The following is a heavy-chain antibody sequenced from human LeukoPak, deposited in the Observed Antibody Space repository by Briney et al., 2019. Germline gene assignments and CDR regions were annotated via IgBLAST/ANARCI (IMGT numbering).Heavy chain of an antibody. CDR1: GFTFSTCS. V-gene: IGHV3-66*01. J-gene: IGHJ4*02. D-gene: IGHD2/OR15-2a*01. CDR3: AKKDNGNYFNFDY. CDR2: IYSGGNT. Sequence: GGSLRLSCAASGFTFSTCSMNWVRRAPGKGLEWVSVIYSGGNTYYADSVKGRFTISRDNSKNTLYLQMNSLRAEDTAVYYCAKKDNGNYFNFDYWGQGTLVTVSS.